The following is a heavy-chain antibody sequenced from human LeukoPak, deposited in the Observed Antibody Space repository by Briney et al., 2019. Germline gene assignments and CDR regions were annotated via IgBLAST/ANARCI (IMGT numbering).Heavy chain of an antibody. J-gene: IGHJ3*02. Sequence: GGSLRLSCVASGFTFSSYWMAWVRQAPGKGLEWVANTNQDGSEKNYVDYVKGRLTISRDNAKNSLCLQMNSLRAEDTAVYYCARDRGYSTFDMWGQGTMVTVSS. CDR1: GFTFSSYW. V-gene: IGHV3-7*05. CDR3: ARDRGYSTFDM. CDR2: TNQDGSEK. D-gene: IGHD5-18*01.